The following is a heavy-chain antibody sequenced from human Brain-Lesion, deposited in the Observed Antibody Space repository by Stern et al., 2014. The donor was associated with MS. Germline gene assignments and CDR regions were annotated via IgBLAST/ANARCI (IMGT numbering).Heavy chain of an antibody. D-gene: IGHD3-22*01. CDR1: GDSISSGDNY. CDR2: IYYIGST. CDR3: ARGESSRYYYYFDY. V-gene: IGHV4-30-4*01. J-gene: IGHJ4*02. Sequence: QLQLQESGPGLVKPSQTLSLTCNVSGDSISSGDNYWSWIRQSPGKGLEWIVYIYYIGSTFYNPSLKSRVTISVDTSQNQFSLRLSSVTAADTAVYYCARGESSRYYYYFDYWGQGTLVIVSS.